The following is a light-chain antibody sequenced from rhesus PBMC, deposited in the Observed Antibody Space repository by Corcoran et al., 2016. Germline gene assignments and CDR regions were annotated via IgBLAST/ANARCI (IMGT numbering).Light chain of an antibody. Sequence: DIVMTQTPLSLPVTPGEPASISCRSSQSLLDSEDGNTYLDWYLQKPGQSPQLLIYVVSDRASGVPDRVSGSGSDTVFTLKISRVEAEDVGVYYCMQALEFPLSFGGGTKVEIK. J-gene: IGKJ4*01. CDR2: VVS. V-gene: IGKV2-104*02. CDR1: QSLLDSEDGNTY. CDR3: MQALEFPLS.